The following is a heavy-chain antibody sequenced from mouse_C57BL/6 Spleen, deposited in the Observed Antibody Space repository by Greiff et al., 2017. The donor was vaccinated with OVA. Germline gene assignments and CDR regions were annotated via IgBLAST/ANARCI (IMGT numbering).Heavy chain of an antibody. V-gene: IGHV5-6*01. D-gene: IGHD1-1*01. CDR3: ARHEGIYYGSSYSYFDY. J-gene: IGHJ2*01. CDR1: GFTFSSYG. CDR2: ISSGGSYT. Sequence: EVKLVESGGDLVKPGGSLKLSCAASGFTFSSYGMSWVRQTPDKRLEWVATISSGGSYTYYPDSVKGRFTISRDNAKNTLYLRMSSLKSEDTAMYYCARHEGIYYGSSYSYFDYWGQGTTLTVSS.